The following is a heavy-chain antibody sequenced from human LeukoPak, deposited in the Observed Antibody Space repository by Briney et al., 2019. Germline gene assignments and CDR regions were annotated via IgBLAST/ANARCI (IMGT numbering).Heavy chain of an antibody. J-gene: IGHJ4*02. CDR1: GFTFTNYG. CDR2: IRNDRRKDGCNE. Sequence: GGSLRLSYAASGFTFTNYGMHWVRPAAGKGLEWVAFIRNDRRKDGCNECYADFVKGRFTISRDNSKNTLYLEMNSLSVEHTAIYYGATGAGWGQGTLVTVSS. CDR3: ATGAG. V-gene: IGHV3-30*02. D-gene: IGHD1-1*01.